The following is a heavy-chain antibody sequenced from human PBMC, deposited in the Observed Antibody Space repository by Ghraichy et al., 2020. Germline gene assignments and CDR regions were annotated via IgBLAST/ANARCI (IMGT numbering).Heavy chain of an antibody. Sequence: LSLTCVGSGFTFSGYNLNWVRQSPGKGLEWVSYISSSSRFIAYADSVKGRFTVSRDNAQNSLYLQMNSLRDEDTAVYYCARASTVVRFYYYDGMDVWGQGTTVTVSS. CDR1: GFTFSGYN. V-gene: IGHV3-48*02. CDR2: ISSSSRFI. J-gene: IGHJ6*02. D-gene: IGHD4-23*01. CDR3: ARASTVVRFYYYDGMDV.